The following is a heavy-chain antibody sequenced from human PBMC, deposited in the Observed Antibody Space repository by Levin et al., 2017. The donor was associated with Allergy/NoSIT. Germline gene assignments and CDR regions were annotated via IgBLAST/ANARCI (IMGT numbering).Heavy chain of an antibody. CDR1: GYTFTSYG. V-gene: IGHV1-18*01. Sequence: GGSLRLSCKASGYTFTSYGISWVRQAPGQGLEWMGWISAYNGNTNYAQKLQGRVTMTTDTSTSTAYMELRSLRSDDTAVYYCAREAGYYFDYWGQGTLVTVSS. J-gene: IGHJ4*02. CDR2: ISAYNGNT. CDR3: AREAGYYFDY.